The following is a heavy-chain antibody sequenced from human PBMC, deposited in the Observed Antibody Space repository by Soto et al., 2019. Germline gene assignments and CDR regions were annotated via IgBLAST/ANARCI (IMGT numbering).Heavy chain of an antibody. CDR1: GFTFSRYA. J-gene: IGHJ4*02. CDR2: ISYDGSNK. V-gene: IGHV3-30-3*01. D-gene: IGHD6-19*01. CDR3: ARNPVGGYSFDY. Sequence: QVQLVESGGGVVQPGRSLRLSCAASGFTFSRYAMHWVRQAPGKGLEWVAVISYDGSNKYYADSVKGRFTISRDNSKNTLYLQMNSLRAEDTAVYYCARNPVGGYSFDYWGQGTLVTVSS.